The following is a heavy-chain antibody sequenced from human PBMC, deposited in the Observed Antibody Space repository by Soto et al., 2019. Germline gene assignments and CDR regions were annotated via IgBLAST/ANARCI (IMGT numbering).Heavy chain of an antibody. D-gene: IGHD2-2*02. Sequence: EVQLVESGGGLVKPGGSLRLSCAASGFTFSSYSMNWVRQAPGKGLEWVSSISSSSSYIYYADSVKGRFTIARDNAKNSLYLQMNSLRAEDTAVYYCARDQPAAIGFCDSWGQGTLVTVSS. CDR1: GFTFSSYS. CDR3: ARDQPAAIGFCDS. V-gene: IGHV3-21*01. CDR2: ISSSSSYI. J-gene: IGHJ4*02.